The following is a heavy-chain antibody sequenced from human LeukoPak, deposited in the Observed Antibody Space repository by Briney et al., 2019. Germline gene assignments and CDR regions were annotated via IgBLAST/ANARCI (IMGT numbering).Heavy chain of an antibody. D-gene: IGHD6-19*01. CDR1: GFTFSSYW. V-gene: IGHV3-53*01. CDR3: ARGIAVAGTALDY. J-gene: IGHJ4*02. CDR2: IYSGGST. Sequence: GGSLRLSCAASGFTFSSYWMSWVRQAPGKGLEWVSVIYSGGSTYYADSVKGRFTISRDNSKNTLYLQMNSLRAEDTAVYYCARGIAVAGTALDYWGQGTLVTVSS.